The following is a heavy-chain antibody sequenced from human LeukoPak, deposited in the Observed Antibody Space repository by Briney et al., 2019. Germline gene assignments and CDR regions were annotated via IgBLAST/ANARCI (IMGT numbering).Heavy chain of an antibody. V-gene: IGHV1-69*04. J-gene: IGHJ3*02. CDR2: IIPILGIA. D-gene: IGHD5-18*01. CDR3: ARSRGYSYGYPPGVSALDI. CDR1: GGTFSSYA. Sequence: SVKVSCKASGGTFSSYAISWVRQAPGQGLEWMGRIIPILGIANYAQKFQGRVTITADKSTSTAYMELSSLRSEDTAVYYCARSRGYSYGYPPGVSALDIWGQGTMVTVSS.